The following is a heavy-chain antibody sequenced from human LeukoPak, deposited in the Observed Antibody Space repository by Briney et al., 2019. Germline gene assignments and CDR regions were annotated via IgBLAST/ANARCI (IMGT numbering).Heavy chain of an antibody. J-gene: IGHJ4*02. V-gene: IGHV3-23*01. Sequence: GGSLRLSCAASGFTFSSYAMSWVRQAPGKELEWVSAISGSGGSTYYADSVKGRFTISRDNSKNTLYLQMNSLGAEDTAVYYCAKGPYYDILTGYYREGFDYWGQGTLVTVSS. CDR3: AKGPYYDILTGYYREGFDY. CDR2: ISGSGGST. CDR1: GFTFSSYA. D-gene: IGHD3-9*01.